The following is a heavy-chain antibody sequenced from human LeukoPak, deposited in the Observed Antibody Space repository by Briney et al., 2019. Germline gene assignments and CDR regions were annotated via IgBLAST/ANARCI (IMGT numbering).Heavy chain of an antibody. CDR1: GYTFTGYY. Sequence: GASVKVSCKASGYTFTGYYMHWVRQAPGQGLEWMGWINPNSGGTNYAQKFQGRVTMTRDTSISTAYMELSRLRSEDTAVYYCARDPLGHGSSSGDYWGQGTLVTVSS. CDR3: ARDPLGHGSSSGDY. J-gene: IGHJ4*02. V-gene: IGHV1-2*02. CDR2: INPNSGGT. D-gene: IGHD6-6*01.